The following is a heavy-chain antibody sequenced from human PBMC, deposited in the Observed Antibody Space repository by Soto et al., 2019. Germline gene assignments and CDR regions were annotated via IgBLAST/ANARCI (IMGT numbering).Heavy chain of an antibody. CDR1: GFTFSNYA. V-gene: IGHV3-23*01. J-gene: IGHJ4*02. CDR2: VSISGGRT. CDR3: AKSVGIGFTGGSCYSFDY. Sequence: EVQLLESGGGLVQPGGSLRLSCAASGFTFSNYAMSWVRQAPGKGLEWVSAVSISGGRTYYADSVKGRFTISRDNSKNTLCLQMNSLRAEDTAIYYCAKSVGIGFTGGSCYSFDYWGQGTLVTVSS. D-gene: IGHD2-15*01.